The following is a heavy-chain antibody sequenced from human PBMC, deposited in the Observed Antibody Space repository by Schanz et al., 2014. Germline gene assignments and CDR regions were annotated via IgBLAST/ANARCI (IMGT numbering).Heavy chain of an antibody. CDR1: GYSFTTYG. J-gene: IGHJ3*02. CDR2: INPSVGNT. Sequence: QVQLVQSAPEVKKPGASVKVSCKASGYSFTTYGLNWVRQAPGQGLEWMGLINPSVGNTNYAQKFRGRVTMTRDTSTSTVYMELSSLRSEDTAVYFCARGPSTGAFEIWGQGTMVTVSS. V-gene: IGHV1-46*03. CDR3: ARGPSTGAFEI.